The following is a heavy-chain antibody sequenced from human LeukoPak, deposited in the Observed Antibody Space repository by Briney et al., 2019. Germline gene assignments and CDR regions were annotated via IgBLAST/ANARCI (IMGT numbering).Heavy chain of an antibody. CDR3: AKNRRGRYYDSSGYSFDY. J-gene: IGHJ4*02. D-gene: IGHD3-22*01. V-gene: IGHV3-30*18. Sequence: GGSLRLSCAASGFTFSTYGMHWVRQAPGKGLEWGAVISYDGSIKYYADSVKGRFTISRDNSKNTLYLQMNSLRAEDTAVYYCAKNRRGRYYDSSGYSFDYWGQGTLVTVSS. CDR2: ISYDGSIK. CDR1: GFTFSTYG.